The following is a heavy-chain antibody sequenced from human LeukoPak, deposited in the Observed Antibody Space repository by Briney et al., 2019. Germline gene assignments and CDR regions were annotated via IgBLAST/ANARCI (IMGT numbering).Heavy chain of an antibody. CDR1: GFTLGRYW. D-gene: IGHD1-1*01. CDR2: IKGDGSKK. J-gene: IGHJ4*02. Sequence: GGSLSLSCTASGFTLGRYWMSWVRQAPGKGLEWVADIKGDGSKKYYADSVKGRFTISRDNAENSLYLQMNSLRAEDTAVYFCARDSPEGNNWGSEPTFDYWGQGILVTVSS. CDR3: ARDSPEGNNWGSEPTFDY. V-gene: IGHV3-7*04.